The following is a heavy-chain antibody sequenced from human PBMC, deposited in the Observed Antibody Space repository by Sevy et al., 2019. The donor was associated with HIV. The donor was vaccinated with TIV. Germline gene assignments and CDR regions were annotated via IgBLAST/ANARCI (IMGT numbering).Heavy chain of an antibody. V-gene: IGHV3-30*02. CDR1: GFIFRKHG. Sequence: GGSLRLSCAASGFIFRKHGMHWVRQAPGKGLEWVAFIGYDGTDKYYSESVKGRFAISRDNSKNTVFLEMNSLRTDDTAIYYCAKNTASAGTGGFDYWGQGALVTVSS. CDR2: IGYDGTDK. D-gene: IGHD6-13*01. J-gene: IGHJ4*02. CDR3: AKNTASAGTGGFDY.